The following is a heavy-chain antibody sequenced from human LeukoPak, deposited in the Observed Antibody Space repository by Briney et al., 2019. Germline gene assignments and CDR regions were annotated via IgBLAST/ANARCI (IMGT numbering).Heavy chain of an antibody. J-gene: IGHJ4*02. Sequence: ASVKVSCKASGYSFTGYYMHWVRQAPGQGLEWMGRINPNSGGTNYAQKFQGRVTMTRDTSISTAYMELSRLRSDDTAVYYCARDPDIVVAISTEFDYWGQGTLVTVSS. CDR3: ARDPDIVVAISTEFDY. D-gene: IGHD2-15*01. CDR1: GYSFTGYY. CDR2: INPNSGGT. V-gene: IGHV1-2*06.